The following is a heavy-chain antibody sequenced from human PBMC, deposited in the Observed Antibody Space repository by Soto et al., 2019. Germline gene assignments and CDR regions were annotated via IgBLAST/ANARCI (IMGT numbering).Heavy chain of an antibody. CDR1: GFTFSNYW. CDR3: ARVYYYDSSSHYRQFDY. V-gene: IGHV3-7*05. Sequence: EVQLVESGGGLVQPGGSLRLSCAASGFTFSNYWMTWVRQAPGKGLEWLANIKQDGSEKYYVDSVKGRFTNSRDNAKSSLYLLMNSLRAEDTDVYYCARVYYYDSSSHYRQFDYWGQGNLVTVSS. J-gene: IGHJ4*02. CDR2: IKQDGSEK. D-gene: IGHD3-22*01.